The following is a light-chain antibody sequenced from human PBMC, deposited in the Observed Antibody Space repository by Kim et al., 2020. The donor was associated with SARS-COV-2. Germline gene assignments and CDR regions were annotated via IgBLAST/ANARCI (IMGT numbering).Light chain of an antibody. V-gene: IGLV3-19*01. Sequence: ALGQTVKITCQGDSLRSYYATWYRQKPGQAPILGIYGKNNRPSGIPDRFSGSSSGNTASLTITGTQAGDEADYYCNSRDSNDNVVFGGGTQLTVL. CDR3: NSRDSNDNVV. CDR1: SLRSYY. CDR2: GKN. J-gene: IGLJ2*01.